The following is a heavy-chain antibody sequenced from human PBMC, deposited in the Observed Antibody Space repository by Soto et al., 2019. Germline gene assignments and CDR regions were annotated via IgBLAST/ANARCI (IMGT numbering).Heavy chain of an antibody. CDR1: GGSISSYY. Sequence: PSETLSLTCTVSGGSISSYYWIWIRQPPGKGLEWTGYIYYSGSTNYNPSLKSRVTISVDTSKNQFSLKLSSVTAADTAVYYCARAGCSGGSCYSNYYYMDVWGKGTTVTVSS. CDR2: IYYSGST. CDR3: ARAGCSGGSCYSNYYYMDV. D-gene: IGHD2-15*01. J-gene: IGHJ6*03. V-gene: IGHV4-59*01.